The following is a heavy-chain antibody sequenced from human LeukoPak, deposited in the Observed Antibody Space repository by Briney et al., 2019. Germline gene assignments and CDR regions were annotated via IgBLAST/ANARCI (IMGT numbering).Heavy chain of an antibody. V-gene: IGHV3-11*01. Sequence: GGSLRLSCAASGITFSDYHMTWIRQAPGKGLEWLSYISSSSSTTYYADSVKGRFTISRDNAKSSLYLQMNSLRAEDTAVYYCARVRYSSGWSFDYWGQGTLVTVSS. CDR2: ISSSSSTT. J-gene: IGHJ4*02. CDR3: ARVRYSSGWSFDY. D-gene: IGHD6-19*01. CDR1: GITFSDYH.